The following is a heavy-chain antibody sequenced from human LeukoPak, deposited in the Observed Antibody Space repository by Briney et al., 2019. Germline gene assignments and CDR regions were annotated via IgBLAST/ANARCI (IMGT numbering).Heavy chain of an antibody. J-gene: IGHJ4*02. CDR2: IYYSGST. CDR3: AREGYYGDYHDY. CDR1: GGSISSRTYY. D-gene: IGHD4-17*01. V-gene: IGHV4-39*02. Sequence: PSETLSLTCTVSGGSISSRTYYWGWIRQPPGKGLDWIGSIYYSGSTYYNPSLKSRVTISVDTSKNQFSLNLSSVTAADTAVYYCAREGYYGDYHDYWGQGTLVTVSS.